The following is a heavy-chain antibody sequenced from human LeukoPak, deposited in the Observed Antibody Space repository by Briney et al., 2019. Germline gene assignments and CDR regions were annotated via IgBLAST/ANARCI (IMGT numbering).Heavy chain of an antibody. V-gene: IGHV3-48*04. CDR1: GFTFSSYS. J-gene: IGHJ6*04. D-gene: IGHD3-10*02. Sequence: GGSLRLSCAASGFTFSSYSMNWVRQAPGKGLEWVSYISGSGSTIYYADSVKGRFTISRDNAKNSLYLQMNSLRAEDTAVYYCAELGITMIGGVWGKGTTVTISS. CDR2: ISGSGSTI. CDR3: AELGITMIGGV.